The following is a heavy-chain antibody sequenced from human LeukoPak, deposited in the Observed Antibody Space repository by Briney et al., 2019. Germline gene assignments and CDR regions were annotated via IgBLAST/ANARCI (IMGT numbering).Heavy chain of an antibody. CDR2: IFYSGST. CDR3: ARAGYYDYVWGSYRYPHYFDY. CDR1: GGSIRNYY. V-gene: IGHV4-59*01. J-gene: IGHJ4*02. Sequence: SETLSLTCTVSGGSIRNYYWSWIRQPPGKGLEWIGYIFYSGSTNYNPSLKSRVTISVDTSKNQFSLKLSSVTAADTAVYYCARAGYYDYVWGSYRYPHYFDYWGQGTLVTVSS. D-gene: IGHD3-16*02.